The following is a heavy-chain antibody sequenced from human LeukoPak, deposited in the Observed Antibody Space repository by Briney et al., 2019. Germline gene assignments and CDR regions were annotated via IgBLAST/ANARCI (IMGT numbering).Heavy chain of an antibody. J-gene: IGHJ4*02. CDR1: RYTFTGYY. Sequence: ASVKVSCKASRYTFTGYYMHWVRQAPGQGLEWMGWINPNSGGTIYAQKFQGRVTMTRDTSISTAYMELSRLRSDDTAVYYCAIARGGTTVVDYWGQGTLVTVSS. CDR2: INPNSGGT. CDR3: AIARGGTTVVDY. D-gene: IGHD4-11*01. V-gene: IGHV1-2*02.